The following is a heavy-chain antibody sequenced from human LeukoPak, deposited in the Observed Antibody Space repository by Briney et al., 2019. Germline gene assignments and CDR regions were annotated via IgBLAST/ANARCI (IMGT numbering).Heavy chain of an antibody. CDR1: GGSFSGYY. D-gene: IGHD3-16*02. J-gene: IGHJ4*02. CDR3: ARGAGFRIMITFGGVIETEYFDY. V-gene: IGHV4-34*01. Sequence: SETLSLTCAVYGGSFSGYYWSWIRQPPGKGXXXXXXXXXXXXXNYNPSLKSRVTISVDTSKNQFSLKLSSVTAADTAVYYCARGAGFRIMITFGGVIETEYFDYWGQGTLVTVSS. CDR2: XXXXXXX.